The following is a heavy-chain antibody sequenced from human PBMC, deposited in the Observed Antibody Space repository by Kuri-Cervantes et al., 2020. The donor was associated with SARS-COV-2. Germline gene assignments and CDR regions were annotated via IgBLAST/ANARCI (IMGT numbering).Heavy chain of an antibody. D-gene: IGHD6-19*01. Sequence: GESLKISCAASGFAFRTSAMHWVRQAPDKGLEWVAVISYDGSDKYYADSVKGRFTISRDNSKNTLYLQMNSLRAEDTAVYYCAKDVYSSGWQFITRPSYGMDVWGQGTTVTVSS. J-gene: IGHJ6*02. CDR2: ISYDGSDK. CDR3: AKDVYSSGWQFITRPSYGMDV. V-gene: IGHV3-30*04. CDR1: GFAFRTSA.